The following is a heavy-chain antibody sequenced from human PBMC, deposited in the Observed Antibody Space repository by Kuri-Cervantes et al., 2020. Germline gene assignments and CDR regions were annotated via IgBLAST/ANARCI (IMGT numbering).Heavy chain of an antibody. Sequence: SVKVSCKASGGTLSSYAISWVRQAPGQGLEWMGGIIPIIGTANYAQKFQGRVTITADESTSTAYMELSSLRSEDTAVYYCARGSTISRDYYDSSGRPFDYWGQGTLVTVSS. CDR3: ARGSTISRDYYDSSGRPFDY. V-gene: IGHV1-69*13. CDR2: IIPIIGTA. CDR1: GGTLSSYA. D-gene: IGHD3-22*01. J-gene: IGHJ4*02.